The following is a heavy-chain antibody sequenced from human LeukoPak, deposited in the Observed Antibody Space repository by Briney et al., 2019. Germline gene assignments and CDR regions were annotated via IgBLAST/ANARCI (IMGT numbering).Heavy chain of an antibody. J-gene: IGHJ4*02. D-gene: IGHD2/OR15-2a*01. Sequence: PSETQSLTCAVSGGSISSGGYSWSWIRQPPGKGLEWIGYSYHSGSTYYNPSLKSRVTISVDRSKNQFSLKLSSVTAADTAVYYCARTFDGAFDYWGQGTLVTVSS. V-gene: IGHV4-30-2*01. CDR2: SYHSGST. CDR3: ARTFDGAFDY. CDR1: GGSISSGGYS.